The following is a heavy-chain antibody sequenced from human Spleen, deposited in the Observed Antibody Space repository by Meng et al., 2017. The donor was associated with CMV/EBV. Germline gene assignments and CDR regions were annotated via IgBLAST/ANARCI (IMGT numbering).Heavy chain of an antibody. J-gene: IGHJ5*02. Sequence: ASVKVSCKASGYTFTGYYMHWVRQAPGQGLEWMGWINPNSGGTNYAQKFQGRVTMTRDTSISTAYMELSRLRSDDTAVYYCARDLGINDFWSGRNWFDPWGQGTLVPSPQ. CDR2: INPNSGGT. V-gene: IGHV1-2*02. CDR3: ARDLGINDFWSGRNWFDP. D-gene: IGHD3-3*01. CDR1: GYTFTGYY.